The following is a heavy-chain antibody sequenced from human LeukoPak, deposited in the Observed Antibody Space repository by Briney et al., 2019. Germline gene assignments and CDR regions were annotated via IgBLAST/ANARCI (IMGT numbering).Heavy chain of an antibody. Sequence: SETLSLTCSVSGGSISPYFWSWIRQPPGKGLEWIGNIYYSGSTNYNPSLTSRLSMSVDLSKNQFSLKLNSVTAADTAVYYCARRGYRYGSGSYSGRYYFDYWGQGTLVTVSS. D-gene: IGHD3-10*01. CDR3: ARRGYRYGSGSYSGRYYFDY. CDR2: IYYSGST. J-gene: IGHJ4*02. CDR1: GGSISPYF. V-gene: IGHV4-59*01.